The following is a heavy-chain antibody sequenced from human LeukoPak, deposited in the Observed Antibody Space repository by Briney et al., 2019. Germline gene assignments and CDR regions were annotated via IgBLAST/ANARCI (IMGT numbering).Heavy chain of an antibody. CDR1: GFTFSSYE. V-gene: IGHV3-48*03. Sequence: PGGSLRLSCAAPGFTFSSYEMNWVRQAPGKGLEWVSYISSSGSTIYYADSVKGRFTISRDNAKNSLYLQMNSLRAEDTAFYYCAINGGGDSAYGNFDCWGQGSLVTVSS. CDR2: ISSSGSTI. CDR3: AINGGGDSAYGNFDC. D-gene: IGHD3-16*01. J-gene: IGHJ4*02.